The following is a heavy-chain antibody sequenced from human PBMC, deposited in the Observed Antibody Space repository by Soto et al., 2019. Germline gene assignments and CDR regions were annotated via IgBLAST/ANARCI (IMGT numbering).Heavy chain of an antibody. D-gene: IGHD6-19*01. Sequence: GGSLRLSCAASGFTFDDYAMHWVRQAPGKGLEWVSGISWNSGSMDYADSVKGRFTISRDNAKNSLYLQMNSLRTEDTALYYCAKASGWYVANFDLWGRGTLVTVSS. V-gene: IGHV3-9*01. CDR1: GFTFDDYA. J-gene: IGHJ2*01. CDR3: AKASGWYVANFDL. CDR2: ISWNSGSM.